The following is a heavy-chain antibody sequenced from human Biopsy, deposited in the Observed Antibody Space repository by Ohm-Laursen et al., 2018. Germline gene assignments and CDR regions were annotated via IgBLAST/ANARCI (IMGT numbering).Heavy chain of an antibody. CDR3: AKSSGYSSGWPIDY. J-gene: IGHJ4*02. D-gene: IGHD6-19*01. Sequence: RSLRLSCSASGFTLENYAMNWVRQAPGKGLAWVSGISWHSGSVVYADSVKGRFTISRDNAKNSLYLQMHSLRAEDTAFYYCAKSSGYSSGWPIDYWGQGNLVTVSS. CDR1: GFTLENYA. V-gene: IGHV3-9*01. CDR2: ISWHSGSV.